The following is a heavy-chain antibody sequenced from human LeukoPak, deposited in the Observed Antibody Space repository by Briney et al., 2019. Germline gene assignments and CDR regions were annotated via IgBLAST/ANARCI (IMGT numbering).Heavy chain of an antibody. J-gene: IGHJ5*02. CDR2: IHPGVGST. CDR1: GYTFSSYY. CDR3: ARDRPHNWFDP. Sequence: ASVKLSCKASGYTFSSYYIHWVRQAPGEGLEWVGLIHPGVGSTNYAQKFRGRVTITTDTATTTVHMELTSLKSEDTAVYYCARDRPHNWFDPWGQGTLVTVSP. V-gene: IGHV1-46*01.